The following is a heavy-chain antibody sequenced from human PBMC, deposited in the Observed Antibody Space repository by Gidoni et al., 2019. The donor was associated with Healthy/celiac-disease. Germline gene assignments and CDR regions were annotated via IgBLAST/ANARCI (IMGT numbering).Heavy chain of an antibody. D-gene: IGHD5-18*01. CDR2: IYYSGST. Sequence: QVQLQESGPGLVKPSETLSLTCTVSGGSISSYYWSWIRQPPGKGLEWIGYIYYSGSTNYNPSLKSRVTISVDTSKNQFSLKLSSVTAADTAVYYCARDKADTAMATGLFDYWGQGTLVTVSS. V-gene: IGHV4-59*01. CDR1: GGSISSYY. J-gene: IGHJ4*02. CDR3: ARDKADTAMATGLFDY.